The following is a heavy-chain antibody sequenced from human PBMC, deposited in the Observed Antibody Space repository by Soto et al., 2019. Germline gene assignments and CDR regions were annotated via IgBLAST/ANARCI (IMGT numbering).Heavy chain of an antibody. Sequence: ASVKVSCKASGYTFTSYYMHWVRQAPGQGLEWMGIINPSGGSTSYAQKFQGRVTMTRDTSTSTVYMELSSLRSEDTAVYYCARTTRPYYDFWSGYLLPTDYSGQGTRVTV. CDR1: GYTFTSYY. D-gene: IGHD3-3*01. V-gene: IGHV1-46*01. J-gene: IGHJ4*02. CDR2: INPSGGST. CDR3: ARTTRPYYDFWSGYLLPTDY.